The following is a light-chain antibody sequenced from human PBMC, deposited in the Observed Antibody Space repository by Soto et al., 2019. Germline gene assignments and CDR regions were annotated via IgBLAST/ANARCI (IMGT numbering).Light chain of an antibody. J-gene: IGKJ1*01. V-gene: IGKV3-20*01. CDR1: QSVNSNY. CDR2: GAS. CDR3: QQYGSSPPT. Sequence: EIVLTQSPGTLSLSPGERATLSCRASQSVNSNYLAWYRRKPGQAPSLFIYGASTRAPGIPGRFSGSGSGTDFTLTITRLEPEDFAVYYCQQYGSSPPTFGQGTKVEIK.